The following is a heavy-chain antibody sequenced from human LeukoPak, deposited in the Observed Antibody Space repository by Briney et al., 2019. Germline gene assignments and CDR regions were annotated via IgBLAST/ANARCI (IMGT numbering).Heavy chain of an antibody. Sequence: SETLSLTCTVSGGSINDASWNWIRQPPGQGLEWIGYIYHSGGTNYNPSLKSRVTISVDTSKNQFSLKLSSVTAADTAVYYCARENAGGFDYWGQGTLVTVSS. J-gene: IGHJ4*02. CDR3: ARENAGGFDY. CDR2: IYHSGGT. CDR1: GGSINDAS. D-gene: IGHD3-10*01. V-gene: IGHV4-59*01.